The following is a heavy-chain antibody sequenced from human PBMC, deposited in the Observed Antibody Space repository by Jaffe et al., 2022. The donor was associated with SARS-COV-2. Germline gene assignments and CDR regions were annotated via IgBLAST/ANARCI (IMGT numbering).Heavy chain of an antibody. CDR3: AKDSAPDYYDSSGSQHYFDY. D-gene: IGHD3-22*01. CDR2: ISWNSGNI. J-gene: IGHJ4*02. Sequence: EVQLVESGGGLVQPGRSLRLSCAASGFTFDDYAMHWVRQAPGKGLEWVSGISWNSGNIGYADSVKGRFTISRDNAKNSLYLQMNSLRAEDTALYYCAKDSAPDYYDSSGSQHYFDYWGQGTLVTVSS. V-gene: IGHV3-9*01. CDR1: GFTFDDYA.